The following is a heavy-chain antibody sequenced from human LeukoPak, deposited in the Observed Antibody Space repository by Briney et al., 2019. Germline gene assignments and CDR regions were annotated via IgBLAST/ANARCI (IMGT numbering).Heavy chain of an antibody. J-gene: IGHJ4*02. CDR2: IYPRDGST. Sequence: GASVKVSCKASGYTFTSNYIHWVRQAPGQGLEWMGMIYPRDGSTSYAQKFQGRVTVTRDTSTSTVHMELSGLRSEDTAVYYCARDRYSSSCPGSYWGQGTLVTVSS. V-gene: IGHV1-46*01. D-gene: IGHD6-13*01. CDR3: ARDRYSSSCPGSY. CDR1: GYTFTSNY.